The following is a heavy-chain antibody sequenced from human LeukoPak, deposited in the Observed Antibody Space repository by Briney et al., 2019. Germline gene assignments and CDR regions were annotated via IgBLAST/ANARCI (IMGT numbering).Heavy chain of an antibody. D-gene: IGHD2-2*01. CDR1: GGSISSYY. CDR3: ARWFVAVPAASDAFDI. V-gene: IGHV4-59*01. J-gene: IGHJ3*02. Sequence: SETLSLTCTVSGGSISSYYWSWIRQPPGKGLEWIGYIYYSGSTNYNPSLKSRVTISVDTSKNQFSLKLSSVTAADTAVYYCARWFVAVPAASDAFDIWGQGTMVTVSS. CDR2: IYYSGST.